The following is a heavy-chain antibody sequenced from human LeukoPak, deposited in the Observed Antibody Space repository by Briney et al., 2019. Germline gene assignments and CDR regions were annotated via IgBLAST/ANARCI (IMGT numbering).Heavy chain of an antibody. CDR1: GGPINSNIYY. Sequence: PSETLSLTCNVSGGPINSNIYYWAWVRQPPGKGLEWIGSIYYSGSTYYNPSLKSRVTISVDTSKNQFSLRLSSVTAADTAVYYCARNIVGAYNWFDPWGQGTLVTVSS. V-gene: IGHV4-39*01. D-gene: IGHD1-26*01. J-gene: IGHJ5*02. CDR2: IYYSGST. CDR3: ARNIVGAYNWFDP.